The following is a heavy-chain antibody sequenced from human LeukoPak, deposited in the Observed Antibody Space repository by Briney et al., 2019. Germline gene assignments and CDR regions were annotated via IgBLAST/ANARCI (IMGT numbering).Heavy chain of an antibody. Sequence: SETLSLTCTVSGASISSGDYYWSWIRQSLGKGLEWIGYIYYTETAYFNPSLESRVSISLDTSKNQFSLNLSSVTAADTAVYYCARVGTTMVRGILSPESPDYWGQGTLVTVSS. V-gene: IGHV4-30-4*01. J-gene: IGHJ4*02. D-gene: IGHD3-10*01. CDR3: ARVGTTMVRGILSPESPDY. CDR1: GASISSGDYY. CDR2: IYYTETA.